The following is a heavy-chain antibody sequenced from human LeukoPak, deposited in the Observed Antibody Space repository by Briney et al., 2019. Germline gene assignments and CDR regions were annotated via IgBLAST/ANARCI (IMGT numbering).Heavy chain of an antibody. Sequence: ASVKVSCKASGYTFTSYGISWVRQAPGQGLEWMGWISAYNGNTNYAQKLQGRVTMTTDTSTSTAYMELRSLRSDDTAVYYCARIRSGDYVDYNYYMDVWGKGTTVTVSS. V-gene: IGHV1-18*01. J-gene: IGHJ6*03. D-gene: IGHD4-17*01. CDR1: GYTFTSYG. CDR2: ISAYNGNT. CDR3: ARIRSGDYVDYNYYMDV.